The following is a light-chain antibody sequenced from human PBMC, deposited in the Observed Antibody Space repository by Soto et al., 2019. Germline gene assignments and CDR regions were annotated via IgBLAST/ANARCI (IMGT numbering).Light chain of an antibody. CDR2: EVS. J-gene: IGLJ2*01. CDR1: SSDVGGYNY. Sequence: QSALTQPASVSGSPGQSITISCTGTSSDVGGYNYVSWYQQHPGKATKLMIYEVSNRPSGVSNRFSGSKSGNTASLTISWLQAEDEAEYYCTSKRSRSTSGVFGGGTKLTVL. CDR3: TSKRSRSTSGV. V-gene: IGLV2-14*01.